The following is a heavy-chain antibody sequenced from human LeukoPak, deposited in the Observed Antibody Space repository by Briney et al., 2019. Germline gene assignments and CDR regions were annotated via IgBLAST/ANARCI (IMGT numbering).Heavy chain of an antibody. D-gene: IGHD3-22*01. CDR1: GFTFSSYG. CDR2: ISYDGSNK. V-gene: IGHV3-30*18. Sequence: GGSLGLSCAASGFTFSSYGMHWVRQAPGKGLEWVAVISYDGSNKYYADSVKGRFTISRDNSRNTLYLQMNSLRAEDTAVYYCVKEKKYYYDTTGYPGYDYWGQGTLVTVSS. CDR3: VKEKKYYYDTTGYPGYDY. J-gene: IGHJ4*02.